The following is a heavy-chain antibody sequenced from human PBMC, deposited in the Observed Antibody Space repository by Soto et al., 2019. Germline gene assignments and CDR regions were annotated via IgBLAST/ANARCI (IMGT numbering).Heavy chain of an antibody. J-gene: IGHJ4*02. CDR2: IVVGSGNT. Sequence: QMQLVQSGPEVKKPGTSVKVSCKASGFTFTSSAVQWVRQARGQRLEWIGWIVVGSGNTNYAQKFQERVTITRDMSTSTAYMELSSLRSEDTAVYYCAADVSIYDYVWGSLDYWGQGTLVTVSS. CDR3: AADVSIYDYVWGSLDY. CDR1: GFTFTSSA. V-gene: IGHV1-58*01. D-gene: IGHD3-16*01.